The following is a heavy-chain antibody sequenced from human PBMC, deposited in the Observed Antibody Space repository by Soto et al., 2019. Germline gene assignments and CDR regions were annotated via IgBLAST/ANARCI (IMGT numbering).Heavy chain of an antibody. V-gene: IGHV1-18*01. CDR3: VMVDNYVTPTPQDV. CDR2: ISPYNGNT. Sequence: QVQLVQSGDEVKKPGASVKVSCKASGYIFVNYGIAWVRQAPGQGLEWMGWISPYNGNTHSATKVQGRLTMTTDTSKSTAYMELGSLTSDDTAVYYCVMVDNYVTPTPQDVWGQGTTVTVSS. D-gene: IGHD3-16*01. J-gene: IGHJ6*02. CDR1: GYIFVNYG.